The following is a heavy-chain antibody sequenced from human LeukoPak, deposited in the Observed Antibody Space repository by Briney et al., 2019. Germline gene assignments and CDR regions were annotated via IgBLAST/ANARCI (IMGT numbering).Heavy chain of an antibody. CDR2: INWNGGST. CDR3: ARAASGSGPLDNYYYYYMDV. J-gene: IGHJ6*03. Sequence: PGGSLRLSCAASGFTFHDYGMSWVRQAPGKGLEGVSGINWNGGSTGYADSAKGRFTISRDNAKNSLYLQMNSLRAEDTALYYCARAASGSGPLDNYYYYYMDVWGKGTTVTVSS. V-gene: IGHV3-20*04. CDR1: GFTFHDYG. D-gene: IGHD3-10*01.